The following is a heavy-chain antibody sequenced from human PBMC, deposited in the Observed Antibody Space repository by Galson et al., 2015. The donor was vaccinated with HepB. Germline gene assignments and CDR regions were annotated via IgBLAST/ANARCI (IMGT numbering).Heavy chain of an antibody. CDR3: ARGPYYYDSSGYPRYYYYYYMDV. D-gene: IGHD3-22*01. CDR2: TYYRSKWYN. Sequence: CAISGDSVSSNSAAWNWIRQSPSRGLEWLGRTYYRSKWYNDYAVSVKSRITINPDTSKNQFSLQLNSVTPEDTAVYYCARGPYYYDSSGYPRYYYYYYMDVWGKGTTVTVSS. V-gene: IGHV6-1*01. J-gene: IGHJ6*03. CDR1: GDSVSSNSAA.